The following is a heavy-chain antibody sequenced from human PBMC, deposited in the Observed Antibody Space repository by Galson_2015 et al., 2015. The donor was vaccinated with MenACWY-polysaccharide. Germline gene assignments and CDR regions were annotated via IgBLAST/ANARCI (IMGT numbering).Heavy chain of an antibody. D-gene: IGHD2-21*01. CDR1: GYTFTSYD. V-gene: IGHV1-8*01. CDR2: MNPNSGNT. CDR3: ARIIARKYTFADS. Sequence: SVKVSCKASGYTFTSYDINWVRQATGQGLEWMGWMNPNSGNTGYAQKFQGRVTITSSSAMSTAFMELSSLRSEDTAVYYCARIIARKYTFADSWGQGTLVTVSS. J-gene: IGHJ4*02.